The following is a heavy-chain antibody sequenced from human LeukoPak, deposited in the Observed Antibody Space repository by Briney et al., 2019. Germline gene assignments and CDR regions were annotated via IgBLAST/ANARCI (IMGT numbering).Heavy chain of an antibody. CDR3: ARGTQVWWLRGDYFDY. CDR2: IYHSGST. D-gene: IGHD5-12*01. CDR1: GYSISSGYY. V-gene: IGHV4-38-2*02. Sequence: SETLSLTCTVSGYSISSGYYWGWIRQPPGKGLEWIGSIYHSGSTYYNPSLKSRVTISVDTSKNQFSLKLSSVTAADTAVYYCARGTQVWWLRGDYFDYWGQGTLVTVSS. J-gene: IGHJ4*02.